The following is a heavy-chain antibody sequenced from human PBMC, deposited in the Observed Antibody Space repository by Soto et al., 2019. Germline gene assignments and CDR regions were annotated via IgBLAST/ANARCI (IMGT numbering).Heavy chain of an antibody. D-gene: IGHD1-26*01. V-gene: IGHV3-48*03. CDR2: ISSSGSTI. Sequence: EVQLVESGGGLVQPGGSLRLSCAASGFTFSSYEMNWVRQAPGKGLEWVSYISSSGSTIYYADSVKGRFTISRDNAKNSLYLQMNSLRAEDTAVYYCARGRRARGVSDFDYWGQGTLVTVSS. J-gene: IGHJ4*02. CDR1: GFTFSSYE. CDR3: ARGRRARGVSDFDY.